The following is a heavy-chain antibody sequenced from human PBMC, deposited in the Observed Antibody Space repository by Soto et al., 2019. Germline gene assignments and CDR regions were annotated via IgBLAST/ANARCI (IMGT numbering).Heavy chain of an antibody. D-gene: IGHD3-22*01. Sequence: GGSLRLSCAASGFTFSNYYMSWIRQAPGKGLEWVSYISSSGNIIYYADSVKGRFTISRDNAKNSLYLQMNSLRAEDTAVYYCARDLGYYDSSGYSDYWGQGTLVTVSS. CDR2: ISSSGNII. J-gene: IGHJ4*02. V-gene: IGHV3-11*01. CDR3: ARDLGYYDSSGYSDY. CDR1: GFTFSNYY.